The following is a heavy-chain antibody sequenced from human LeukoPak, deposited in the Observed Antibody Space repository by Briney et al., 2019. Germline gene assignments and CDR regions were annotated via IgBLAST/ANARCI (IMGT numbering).Heavy chain of an antibody. CDR3: TRXRXWLVRWFDP. CDR1: GFTFGDYA. D-gene: IGHD6-19*01. V-gene: IGHV3-49*04. J-gene: IGHJ5*02. Sequence: GGSLRLSCTASGFTFGDYAMSWVRQAPGKGLEWVGFIRSKAYGGTTEYAASVKGRFTISRDDSKSIAYPQMTSLKTEDTAVYYCTRXRXWLVRWFDPXGQGTLVTVSS. CDR2: IRSKAYGGTT.